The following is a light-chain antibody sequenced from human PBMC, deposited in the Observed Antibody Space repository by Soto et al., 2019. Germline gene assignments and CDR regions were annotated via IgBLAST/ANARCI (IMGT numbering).Light chain of an antibody. J-gene: IGKJ1*01. CDR3: QQYNNWPRT. Sequence: EIVMTQSPATLSVSAGERGTLSCRASQSVSSDLAWYHQKPGQAPRLLIYGASTRATGIPARFSGSGSGTEFTLTINSLQSEDFAVYYCQQYNNWPRTFGQGTKVDIK. CDR2: GAS. CDR1: QSVSSD. V-gene: IGKV3-15*01.